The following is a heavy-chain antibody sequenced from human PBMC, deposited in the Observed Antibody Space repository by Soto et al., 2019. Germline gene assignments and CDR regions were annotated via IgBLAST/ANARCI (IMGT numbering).Heavy chain of an antibody. J-gene: IGHJ4*02. CDR3: ASGLDSYGYKYHFDY. CDR2: IYYSGST. V-gene: IGHV4-59*01. CDR1: GGSISSYY. D-gene: IGHD5-18*01. Sequence: PSETLSLTCTVSGGSISSYYWSWIRQPPGKGLEWIGYIYYSGSTNYNPSLKSRVTISVDTSKNQFSLKLSSVTAADTAVYYCASGLDSYGYKYHFDYWGQGTLVTVSS.